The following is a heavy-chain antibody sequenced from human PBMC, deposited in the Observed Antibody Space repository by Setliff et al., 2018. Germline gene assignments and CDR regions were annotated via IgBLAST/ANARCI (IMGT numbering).Heavy chain of an antibody. D-gene: IGHD2-15*01. CDR1: GFLYSNNA. V-gene: IGHV3-30*04. J-gene: IGHJ4*02. CDR3: ASSSGGNYEAYFDY. CDR2: ISYDGTIT. Sequence: GGSLRLSCAASGFLYSNNAFHWVRQTPGKGLEWVAVISYDGTITHYVDSVKGRFSISRDKSQNTLYLQMNSLSPEDTALYYCASSSGGNYEAYFDYWGQGTLVTVSS.